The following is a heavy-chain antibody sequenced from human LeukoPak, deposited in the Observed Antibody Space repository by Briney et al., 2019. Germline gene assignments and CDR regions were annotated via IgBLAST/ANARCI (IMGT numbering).Heavy chain of an antibody. J-gene: IGHJ4*02. D-gene: IGHD3-16*01. CDR2: MNPDNGGT. CDR3: ATLGGHSLATQNGY. V-gene: IGHV1-2*02. CDR1: GYTFTVYF. Sequence: GASVKVSCKASGYTFTVYFMHWVRQAPGQRLEWMGLMNPDNGGTHYAQKFQGRVTMTRDSSISTAYMELSRLTSDDTAVYYCATLGGHSLATQNGYWGQGTLVTVSS.